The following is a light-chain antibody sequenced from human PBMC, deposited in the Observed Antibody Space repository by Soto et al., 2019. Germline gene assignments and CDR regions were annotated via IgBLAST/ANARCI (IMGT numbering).Light chain of an antibody. CDR1: SSDVGSYNY. Sequence: QSVLTQPASVSGSPGQSITISCTGTSSDVGSYNYVSWYQQHPGKAPKLLIYEVSSRPSGVSNRFSGSKSGNTASLTISGLQAEDEADYSCSSYTSSSTYVFGTGTKVTVL. J-gene: IGLJ1*01. V-gene: IGLV2-14*01. CDR2: EVS. CDR3: SSYTSSSTYV.